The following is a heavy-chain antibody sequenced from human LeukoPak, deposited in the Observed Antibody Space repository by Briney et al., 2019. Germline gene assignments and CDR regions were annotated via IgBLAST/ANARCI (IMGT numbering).Heavy chain of an antibody. J-gene: IGHJ6*02. CDR1: VFTFSSYW. CDR3: ARGGGLDV. V-gene: IGHV3-7*04. Sequence: GGSLRLSCAASVFTFSSYWMNWARQAPRNGLEWVASINHNGNVNYYVDSVKGRFTISRDNAKNSLYLQMSNLRAEDTAVYFCARGGGLDVWGQGATVTVSS. CDR2: INHNGNVN.